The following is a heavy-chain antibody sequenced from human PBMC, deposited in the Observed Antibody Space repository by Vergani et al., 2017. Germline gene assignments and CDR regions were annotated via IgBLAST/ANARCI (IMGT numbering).Heavy chain of an antibody. CDR3: AKDSSGWLPGYFDY. D-gene: IGHD6-19*01. CDR2: ISYDGSNK. CDR1: GFTFSSYD. V-gene: IGHV3-30*18. Sequence: QVQLVESGGGVVQPGTSLRLSCAASGFTFSSYDMHWVRQAPGKGLEWVALISYDGSNKYYADSVKGRFTISRDNAKSSLFLQMDSLRAEDTAVYYCAKDSSGWLPGYFDYWGQGTVVTVS. J-gene: IGHJ4*02.